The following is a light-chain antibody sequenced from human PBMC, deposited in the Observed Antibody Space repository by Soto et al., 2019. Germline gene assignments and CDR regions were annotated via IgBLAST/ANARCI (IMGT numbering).Light chain of an antibody. J-gene: IGKJ5*01. CDR2: DAS. Sequence: DIQMTQSPSSLSASVGDRVTITCQATQDISNLLNWFQQKPGKAPKLLIYDASNLETGVPSRFSGSGSGTDFTFTISRLQPEDIATYYCQQYENLPTFGQGTRLEIK. V-gene: IGKV1-33*01. CDR3: QQYENLPT. CDR1: QDISNL.